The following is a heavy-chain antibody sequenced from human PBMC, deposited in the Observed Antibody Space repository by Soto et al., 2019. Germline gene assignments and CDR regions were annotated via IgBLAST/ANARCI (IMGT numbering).Heavy chain of an antibody. CDR2: IYNGGGT. CDR3: ASTRGSSYDY. CDR1: GSTFGYSA. V-gene: IGHV3-23*03. J-gene: IGHJ4*02. D-gene: IGHD6-6*01. Sequence: EVQLLESGGGLGQPGGSLRLSCAISGSTFGYSAMSWVRQAPGKGLEWVSVIYNGGGTYYADSVKGRFTISRDNSKNTLYLQMNSLRAEDTAVYYCASTRGSSYDYWGQGTLVTVSS.